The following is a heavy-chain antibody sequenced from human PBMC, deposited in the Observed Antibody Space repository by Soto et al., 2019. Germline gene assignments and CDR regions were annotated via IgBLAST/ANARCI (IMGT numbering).Heavy chain of an antibody. V-gene: IGHV1-69*12. Sequence: QVQLVQSGAEVKKPGSSVKVSCKASGGTFSSYAISWLRQAPGQGLEWMGGIIPIFDTADYAQKFQGRVTMTADESTSTAYMELSSLRSEDTAVYYCARNGDPTPYYYYGMDVWGQGTTVTVSS. CDR3: ARNGDPTPYYYYGMDV. D-gene: IGHD4-17*01. CDR1: GGTFSSYA. CDR2: IIPIFDTA. J-gene: IGHJ6*02.